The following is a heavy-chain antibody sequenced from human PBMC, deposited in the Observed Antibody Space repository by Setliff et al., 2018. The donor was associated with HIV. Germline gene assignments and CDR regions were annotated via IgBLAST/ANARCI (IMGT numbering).Heavy chain of an antibody. Sequence: SETLSLTCTVSGGSITRTPYYWGWIRQPPGKGLEWIGCIHHSGTAYDNPSLKSRVTISVDTSKNQFSLKLSSVTAADTAVYYCARVGWDYYDSSGVGEFDYWGQGTLVTVSS. CDR1: GGSITRTPYY. CDR3: ARVGWDYYDSSGVGEFDY. J-gene: IGHJ4*02. D-gene: IGHD3-22*01. V-gene: IGHV4-39*07. CDR2: IHHSGTA.